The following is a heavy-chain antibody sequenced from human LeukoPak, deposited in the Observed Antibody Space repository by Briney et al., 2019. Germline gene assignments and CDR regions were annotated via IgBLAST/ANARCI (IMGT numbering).Heavy chain of an antibody. D-gene: IGHD3-10*01. CDR1: GFTFDDYA. CDR2: ISWNSGSI. Sequence: GGSLRLSCAASGFTFDDYAMHRVRQAPGKGLEWVSGISWNSGSIGYADSVKGRFTISRDNAKNSLYLQMNSLRAEDTAVYYCAKAGAYYYGSGTDYWGQGTLVTVSS. J-gene: IGHJ4*02. V-gene: IGHV3-9*01. CDR3: AKAGAYYYGSGTDY.